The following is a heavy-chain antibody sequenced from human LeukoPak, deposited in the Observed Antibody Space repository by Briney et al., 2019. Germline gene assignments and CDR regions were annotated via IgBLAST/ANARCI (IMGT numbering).Heavy chain of an antibody. CDR2: IIPIFGTA. CDR3: ASSMAQGPFDY. D-gene: IGHD3-10*01. J-gene: IGHJ4*02. V-gene: IGHV1-69*13. Sequence: ASVKVSCKASGGTFSSYAISWVRQAPGQGLEWMGGIIPIFGTANYAQKFQGRVTITADESTSTAYMELSSLRSEDTAVYYCASSMAQGPFDYWGQGTLVTVSS. CDR1: GGTFSSYA.